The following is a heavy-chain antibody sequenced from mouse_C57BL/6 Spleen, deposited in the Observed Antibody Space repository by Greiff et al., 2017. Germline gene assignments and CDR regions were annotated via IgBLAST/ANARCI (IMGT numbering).Heavy chain of an antibody. V-gene: IGHV5-16*01. CDR1: GFTFSDYY. CDR2: INYDGSRT. CDR3: AKVGNYGGFAY. Sequence: EVQLVESEGGLVQPGSSLKLSCTASGFTFSDYYMAWVRQVPEKGLEWVANINYDGSRTYYLDSLKNRFIISSDYAKNILDLQMNSLESEDTATYYCAKVGNYGGFAYWGQGTLVTVSA. J-gene: IGHJ3*01. D-gene: IGHD2-1*01.